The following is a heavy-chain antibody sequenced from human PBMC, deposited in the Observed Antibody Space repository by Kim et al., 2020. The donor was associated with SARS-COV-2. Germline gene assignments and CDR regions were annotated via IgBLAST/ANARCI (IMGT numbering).Heavy chain of an antibody. V-gene: IGHV4-31*03. Sequence: SETLSLTCTVSGGSISSGGYYWSWIRQHPGKGLEWIGYIYYSGSTYYNPSLKSRVTISVDTSKNQFSLKLSSVTAADTAVYYCARSLRVRRNWFDPWGQGTLVTVSS. CDR2: IYYSGST. CDR1: GGSISSGGYY. CDR3: ARSLRVRRNWFDP. J-gene: IGHJ5*02. D-gene: IGHD1-1*01.